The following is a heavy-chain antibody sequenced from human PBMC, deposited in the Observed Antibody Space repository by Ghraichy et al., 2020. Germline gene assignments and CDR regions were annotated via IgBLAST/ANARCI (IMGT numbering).Heavy chain of an antibody. J-gene: IGHJ4*02. D-gene: IGHD2-15*01. CDR1: GFTFSSYS. Sequence: GGSLRLSCAASGFTFSSYSMNWVRQAPGKGLEWVAYISSSSSNTYYADSVKGRFTISRDNAKNSLYLQMNSLRDEDTAVYYCARERVVAMVHYFDYWGQGTLVTVSS. V-gene: IGHV3-48*02. CDR2: ISSSSSNT. CDR3: ARERVVAMVHYFDY.